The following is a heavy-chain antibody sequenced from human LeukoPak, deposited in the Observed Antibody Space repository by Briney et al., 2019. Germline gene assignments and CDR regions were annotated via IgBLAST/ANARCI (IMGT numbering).Heavy chain of an antibody. D-gene: IGHD2-21*02. V-gene: IGHV3-30*04. J-gene: IGHJ3*02. CDR2: ISYDGSNK. Sequence: GGSLRLSCAASGFTFSSYAMHWVRQAPGKGLEWVAVISYDGSNKYYADSVKGRFTISRDNSKNTLYLQMNSLRAEDTAVYYCARDKTYCGGDCPLGHDAFDIWGQGTMVTVSS. CDR3: ARDKTYCGGDCPLGHDAFDI. CDR1: GFTFSSYA.